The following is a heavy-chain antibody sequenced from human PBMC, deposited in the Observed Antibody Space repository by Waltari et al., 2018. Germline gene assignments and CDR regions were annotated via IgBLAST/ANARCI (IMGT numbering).Heavy chain of an antibody. V-gene: IGHV1-46*01. Sequence: QVQLVQSGAEVKKPGASVKVSCKASGYTFTSYYMHWVRQAPGQGLEWMGIINPSGGSTIYAQKFQGRVTMTEDTSTDTAYMELSSLRSEDTAVYYCATGEAAAGGYYWGQGTLVIVSS. J-gene: IGHJ4*02. CDR1: GYTFTSYY. D-gene: IGHD6-13*01. CDR2: INPSGGST. CDR3: ATGEAAAGGYY.